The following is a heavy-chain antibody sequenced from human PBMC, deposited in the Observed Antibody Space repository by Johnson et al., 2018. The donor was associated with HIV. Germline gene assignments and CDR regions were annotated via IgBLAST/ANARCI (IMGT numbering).Heavy chain of an antibody. D-gene: IGHD1-1*01. V-gene: IGHV3-30*02. Sequence: VQLVESGGGLVKAGGSLRLSCAASALTFNKAWMSWVRQAPGKGLEWVAFIRYDGSNKYYADSVNGRFTISRDNSKNTLYLQMNSLRAEDTAVYYCAKDATLQDGTGAFDIWGQGTMVTVSS. J-gene: IGHJ3*02. CDR1: ALTFNKAW. CDR3: AKDATLQDGTGAFDI. CDR2: IRYDGSNK.